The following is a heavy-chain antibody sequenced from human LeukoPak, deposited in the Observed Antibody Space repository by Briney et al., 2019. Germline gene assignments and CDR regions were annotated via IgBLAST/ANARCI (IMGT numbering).Heavy chain of an antibody. CDR2: INPSVGNT. CDR1: GYTFTSYY. J-gene: IGHJ5*02. CDR3: ARDGSDTKRSFDP. Sequence: ASVKVSCKASGYTFTSYYMHWVRQAPGQGLEWMGIINPSVGNTIYAQRFQGRVTMTGDTSTSTVYMELSSLRSEDTAVYYCARDGSDTKRSFDPWGQGTLVTVSS. D-gene: IGHD2-2*01. V-gene: IGHV1-46*01.